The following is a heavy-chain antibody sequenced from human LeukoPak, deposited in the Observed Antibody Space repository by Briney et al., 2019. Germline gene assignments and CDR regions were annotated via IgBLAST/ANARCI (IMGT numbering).Heavy chain of an antibody. CDR2: INPNSGGT. Sequence: GASVKVSCKASGYTFTGYYMHWVRQAPGQGLEWMGWINPNSGGTNYAQKFQGRVTMTRDTSISTAYMELSRLRSDDTGVYYCARVPKATPGHFDYWGQGTLVTVSS. J-gene: IGHJ4*02. V-gene: IGHV1-2*02. CDR1: GYTFTGYY. CDR3: ARVPKATPGHFDY.